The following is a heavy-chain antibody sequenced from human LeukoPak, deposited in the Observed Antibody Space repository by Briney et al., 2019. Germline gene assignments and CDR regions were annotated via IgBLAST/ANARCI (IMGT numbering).Heavy chain of an antibody. CDR2: IIPIFGTA. J-gene: IGHJ4*02. CDR3: ARLVAGRDQAYYFDY. Sequence: SVKVSCKASGGTFSSYAISWVRQAPGQGLEWMGGIIPIFGTANYAQKFQGRVTITADESTSTAYMELSSLRSEDTAVYYCARLVAGRDQAYYFDYWGQGTLVTVSS. V-gene: IGHV1-69*13. CDR1: GGTFSSYA. D-gene: IGHD6-19*01.